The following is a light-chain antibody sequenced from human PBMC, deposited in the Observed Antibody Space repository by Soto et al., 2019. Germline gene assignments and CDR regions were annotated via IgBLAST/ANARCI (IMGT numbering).Light chain of an antibody. CDR3: QQHSDWPLT. V-gene: IGKV3-11*01. J-gene: IGKJ4*01. CDR1: QSVSSY. CDR2: DAS. Sequence: EIVLTQSPATLSLSPGERATLSCRASQSVSSYLAWYQQKPGQAPRLLISDASTRATGIPARFSGSGSGTDFTLTVSSLEPEDFAVYYCQQHSDWPLTFGQGTKVEIK.